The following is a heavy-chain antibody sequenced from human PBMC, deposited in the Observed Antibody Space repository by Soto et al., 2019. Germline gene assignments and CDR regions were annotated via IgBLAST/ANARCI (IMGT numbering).Heavy chain of an antibody. D-gene: IGHD2-8*01. CDR3: AKDRSDIVLMVYARTAFDY. CDR1: GFTFSSYA. CDR2: ISGSGGST. J-gene: IGHJ4*02. V-gene: IGHV3-23*01. Sequence: HPGGSLRLSCAASGFTFSSYAMSWVRQAPGKGLEWVSAISGSGGSTYYADSVKGRFTISRDNSKNTLYLQMNSLRAEDTAVYYSAKDRSDIVLMVYARTAFDYWGQGTLVTVSS.